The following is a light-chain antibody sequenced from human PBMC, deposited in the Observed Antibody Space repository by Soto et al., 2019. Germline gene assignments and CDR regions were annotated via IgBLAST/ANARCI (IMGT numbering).Light chain of an antibody. V-gene: IGLV2-14*01. J-gene: IGLJ1*01. CDR3: SSYTGTSTYV. CDR2: HVS. CDR1: SSDVGGYNY. Sequence: QSVLTQPASVSGSPGQSITICCTGTSSDVGGYNYVSWYQQYPGKAPKLMIYHVSNRPSGVSNRFSGSKSGNSASLTISGLQPEDEAEYYCSSYTGTSTYVFGTGTKVT.